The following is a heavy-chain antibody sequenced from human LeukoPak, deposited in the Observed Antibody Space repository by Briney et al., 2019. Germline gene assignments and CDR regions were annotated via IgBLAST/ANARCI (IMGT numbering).Heavy chain of an antibody. CDR2: ISSSGSYI. V-gene: IGHV3-21*01. CDR3: ASRASCGGDCYQFDY. J-gene: IGHJ4*02. CDR1: GFTFSNYN. Sequence: GGSPRLSCAASGFTFSNYNMNWVRQAPGKGLEWVSSISSSGSYIYYADSMKGRFTISRDNAKNSLYLQMNSLRAEDTAVYYCASRASCGGDCYQFDYWGQGTLVTVSS. D-gene: IGHD2-21*02.